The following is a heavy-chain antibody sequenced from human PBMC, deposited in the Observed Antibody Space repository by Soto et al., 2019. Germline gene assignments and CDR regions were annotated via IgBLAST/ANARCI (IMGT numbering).Heavy chain of an antibody. J-gene: IGHJ6*02. Sequence: GGSLRLSCAASGFTFSSYAMHWVREAPGKGLEWVAVISYDGSNKYYADSVKGRFTISRDNSKNTLYLQMNSLRAEDTAVYYCAREKWGAIITGTPKYYYYGMDVWGQGPTMTVSS. V-gene: IGHV3-30-3*01. CDR2: ISYDGSNK. CDR3: AREKWGAIITGTPKYYYYGMDV. D-gene: IGHD1-20*01. CDR1: GFTFSSYA.